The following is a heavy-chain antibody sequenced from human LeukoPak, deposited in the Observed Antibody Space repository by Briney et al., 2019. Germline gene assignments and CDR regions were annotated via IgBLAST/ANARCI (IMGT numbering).Heavy chain of an antibody. D-gene: IGHD4-17*01. CDR1: GFTFTNAR. Sequence: GGSLRLSCAASGFTFTNARMSWVRQAPGKGLEWVGRIRSKTDGETTDYAAPVKGRFTISRDDSKNTLDLQMNSLKTEDTAVYYCTALNYGDDLFDYWGQGTLVTVSS. CDR3: TALNYGDDLFDY. V-gene: IGHV3-15*01. J-gene: IGHJ4*02. CDR2: IRSKTDGETT.